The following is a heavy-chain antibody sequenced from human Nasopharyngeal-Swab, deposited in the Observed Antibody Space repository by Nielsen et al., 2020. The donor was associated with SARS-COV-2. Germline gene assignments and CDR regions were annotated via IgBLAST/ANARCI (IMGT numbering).Heavy chain of an antibody. CDR2: INAGNGNT. Sequence: ASVKVSCKASGYTFTSYAMHWVRQAPGQRLEWMGWINAGNGNTKYSQKFQGRVTITADKSTSTAYMELSSLRSEDTAVYYCARDLGDYGGKGFGYWGQGTLVTVSS. V-gene: IGHV1-3*01. J-gene: IGHJ4*02. CDR3: ARDLGDYGGKGFGY. D-gene: IGHD4-23*01. CDR1: GYTFTSYA.